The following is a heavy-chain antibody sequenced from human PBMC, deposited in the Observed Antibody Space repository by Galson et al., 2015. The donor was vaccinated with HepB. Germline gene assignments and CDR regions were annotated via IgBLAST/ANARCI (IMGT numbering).Heavy chain of an antibody. D-gene: IGHD4-17*01. CDR2: IDWDDDK. V-gene: IGHV2-70*11. CDR3: AHLGSYGDYAYY. J-gene: IGHJ4*02. Sequence: PALVKPTQTLTLTCTFSGFSLSTRGLCVSWIRQSPGKALEWLARIDWDDDKYYNTSLKTRLTISRDTSKNQVVLTMTNMDPVDTATYYCAHLGSYGDYAYYWGQGTLVTVSS. CDR1: GFSLSTRGLC.